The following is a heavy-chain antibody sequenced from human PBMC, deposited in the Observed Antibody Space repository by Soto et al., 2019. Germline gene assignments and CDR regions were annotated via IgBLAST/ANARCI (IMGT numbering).Heavy chain of an antibody. CDR1: GFTVSSNY. D-gene: IGHD7-27*01. V-gene: IGHV3-66*01. J-gene: IGHJ4*02. CDR3: ARLTGEYYFDY. Sequence: GGSLRLSCAASGFTVSSNYMSWVRQAPGKGLEWVSVIYSGGSTYYADSVKGRFTISRDNSKNTLYLQMNSLRAEDTAVYYCARLTGEYYFDYWGQGTLVTVSS. CDR2: IYSGGST.